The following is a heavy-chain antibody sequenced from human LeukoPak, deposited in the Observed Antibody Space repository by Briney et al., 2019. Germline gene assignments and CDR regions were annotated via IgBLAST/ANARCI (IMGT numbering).Heavy chain of an antibody. V-gene: IGHV1-18*01. Sequence: ASVKVSCKASGYTFTSYGITWVRQAPGQGLEWMGWISAYNGNTNYAQNLQGRVTMTTGTSTSTAYMELRSLRSDDTAVYYCARVWLADRQYYYFDYWGQGTLVTVSS. CDR3: ARVWLADRQYYYFDY. J-gene: IGHJ4*02. CDR1: GYTFTSYG. CDR2: ISAYNGNT. D-gene: IGHD6-19*01.